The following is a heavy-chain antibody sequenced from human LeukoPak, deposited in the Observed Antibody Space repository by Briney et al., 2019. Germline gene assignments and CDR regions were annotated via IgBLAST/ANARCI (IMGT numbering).Heavy chain of an antibody. V-gene: IGHV1-69*05. J-gene: IGHJ4*02. CDR1: GGTFSSYA. CDR3: ATYMVRGVIITGGFDY. CDR2: IIPIFGTA. D-gene: IGHD3-10*01. Sequence: ASVKVSCKASGGTFSSYAISWVRQAPGQGLEWMGGIIPIFGTANYAQKFQGRVTITTDESTSTAYMELSSLRSEVTAVYYCATYMVRGVIITGGFDYWGQGTLVTVSS.